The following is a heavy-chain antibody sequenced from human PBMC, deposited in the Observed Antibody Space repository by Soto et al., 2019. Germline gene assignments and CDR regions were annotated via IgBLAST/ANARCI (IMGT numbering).Heavy chain of an antibody. CDR1: GYTFTSYY. CDR3: ARAGGYYYDSSGYQDYYYYYGMDV. V-gene: IGHV1-46*01. Sequence: ASVKVSCKASGYTFTSYYMHWVRQAPGQGLEWMGIINPSGGSTSYAQKFQGRVTMTRDTYTSTVYMELSSLRSEDTAVYYCARAGGYYYDSSGYQDYYYYYGMDVWGQGTTVTVSS. D-gene: IGHD3-22*01. CDR2: INPSGGST. J-gene: IGHJ6*02.